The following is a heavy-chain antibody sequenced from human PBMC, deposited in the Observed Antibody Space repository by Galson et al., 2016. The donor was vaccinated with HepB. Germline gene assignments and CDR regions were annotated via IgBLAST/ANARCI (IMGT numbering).Heavy chain of an antibody. J-gene: IGHJ4*02. CDR1: GFTFTRYG. CDR2: IWYDGSDK. Sequence: SLRLSCAASGFTFTRYGMYWVRQAPGKGLEWVAVIWYDGSDKYYADTVRGRFTISRDNSENTLYLQMNGLRAEDTAVYYCARGPPVIGFCSGGGCYSIDSWGQGTLVTVSS. V-gene: IGHV3-33*07. D-gene: IGHD2-15*01. CDR3: ARGPPVIGFCSGGGCYSIDS.